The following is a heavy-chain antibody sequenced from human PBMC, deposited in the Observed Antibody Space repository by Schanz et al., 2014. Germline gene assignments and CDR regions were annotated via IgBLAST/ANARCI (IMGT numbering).Heavy chain of an antibody. CDR1: GFTVSNSY. CDR3: ARAQGVIRLYYGVDV. CDR2: IYSSGST. D-gene: IGHD3-10*01. J-gene: IGHJ6*02. V-gene: IGHV3-53*04. Sequence: DVQLVDSGGGLVQPGGSLTLSCAASGFTVSNSYIHWVRQAPGKGLEWVSTIYSSGSTYYADSVRGRFTISRDNSMNTVYLQMNSLRSDDAAVYYCARAQGVIRLYYGVDVWGQGTTVTVSS.